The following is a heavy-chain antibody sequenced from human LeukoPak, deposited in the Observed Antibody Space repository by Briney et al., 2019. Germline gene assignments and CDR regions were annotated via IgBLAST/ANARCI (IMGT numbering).Heavy chain of an antibody. CDR1: GYTFASYY. D-gene: IGHD6-13*01. CDR2: INPSGGST. J-gene: IGHJ4*02. V-gene: IGHV1-46*01. CDR3: ARGPASSSWYSDH. Sequence: ASVKVSCKASGYTFASYYIQWVRQAPGQGLEWIGIINPSGGSTSYAQKFQGRVTMARYLSTSTVYMELSGLRSEDTAVYYCARGPASSSWYSDHWGQGTLVTVPS.